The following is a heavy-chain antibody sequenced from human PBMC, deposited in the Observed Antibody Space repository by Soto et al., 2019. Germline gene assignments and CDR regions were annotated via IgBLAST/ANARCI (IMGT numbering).Heavy chain of an antibody. J-gene: IGHJ6*02. D-gene: IGHD6-13*01. CDR3: ARRQISPPTRGAASARGGMDV. Sequence: QVQLVESGGGVVQPGRSLRLSCAASGFTFNNYGMHWVRQAPGKGLEWVAVIWNDGNGYYYANSVKGRFTISRDNSKNTLYLQMSSLRVEDTAVYYCARRQISPPTRGAASARGGMDVWGQGTKVTVSS. V-gene: IGHV3-33*01. CDR2: IWNDGNGY. CDR1: GFTFNNYG.